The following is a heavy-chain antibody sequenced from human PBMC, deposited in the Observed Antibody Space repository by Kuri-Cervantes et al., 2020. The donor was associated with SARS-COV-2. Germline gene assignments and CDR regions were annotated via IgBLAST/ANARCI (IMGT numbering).Heavy chain of an antibody. CDR1: GFTFSGHW. CDR3: AKGGVQIFHFDY. D-gene: IGHD3-9*01. J-gene: IGHJ4*02. Sequence: GESLKISCAASGFTFSGHWMHRVRQAPGKGLEWVSAISGSGSSTYYADSVKGRFTISRDNSQYTLYLQMNSLRAEDTDVYYCAKGGVQIFHFDYWGQGTRVTVSS. CDR2: ISGSGSST. V-gene: IGHV3-23*01.